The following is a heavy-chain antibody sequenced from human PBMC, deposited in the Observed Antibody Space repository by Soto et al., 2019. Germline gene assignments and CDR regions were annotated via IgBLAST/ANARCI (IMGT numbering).Heavy chain of an antibody. J-gene: IGHJ4*02. Sequence: QVQLVQSGAEVKKPGSSVNVSCKASGGTFSSYAISWVRQAPGQGLEWMGGIIPIFGTANYAQKFQGRVTITADESTSTAYMELSSLRSEDTAVYYCSREGYTAMGRDAFDYWGQGTLVTVSS. CDR1: GGTFSSYA. CDR2: IIPIFGTA. V-gene: IGHV1-69*01. D-gene: IGHD5-18*01. CDR3: SREGYTAMGRDAFDY.